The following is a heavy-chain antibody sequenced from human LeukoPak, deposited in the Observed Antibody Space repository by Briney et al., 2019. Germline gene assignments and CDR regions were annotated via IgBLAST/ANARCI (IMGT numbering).Heavy chain of an antibody. V-gene: IGHV4-39*01. D-gene: IGHD4-17*01. CDR2: IYYSGST. Sequence: PSETLSLTCTVSGGSISSSSYYWGWIRQPPGKGLEWIGSIYYSGSTYYNPSLNSRVTISVDTSKNQFSLKLSSVTAADTAVYYCARYGPVGPAAFDIWGQGTMVTVSS. CDR1: GGSISSSSYY. J-gene: IGHJ3*02. CDR3: ARYGPVGPAAFDI.